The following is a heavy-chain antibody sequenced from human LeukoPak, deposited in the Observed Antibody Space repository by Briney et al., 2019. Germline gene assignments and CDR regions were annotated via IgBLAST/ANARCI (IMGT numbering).Heavy chain of an antibody. CDR3: AREIVGAPFFEY. V-gene: IGHV4-4*07. Sequence: PSETLSLTCTVSGGSISSYYWSWIRQPPGKRLEWIGRIYTSGSTNYSPSLRSRVTMSVDTSKNQFSLTLSSVTAADTAVYYCAREIVGAPFFEYWGQGTLVTVSS. CDR1: GGSISSYY. D-gene: IGHD1-26*01. J-gene: IGHJ4*02. CDR2: IYTSGST.